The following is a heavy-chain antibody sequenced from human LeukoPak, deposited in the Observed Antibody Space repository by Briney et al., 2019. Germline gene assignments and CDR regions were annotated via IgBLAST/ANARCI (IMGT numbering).Heavy chain of an antibody. CDR2: ISAYNGNT. J-gene: IGHJ4*02. V-gene: IGHV1-18*01. Sequence: ASVRVSCTASGYTFTSYGISWVRQAPGQGLEWMGWISAYNGNTNYAQKLQGRVTMTTDTSTSTAYMELRSLRSDDTAVYYCARERAKLLWFGELESGLDYWGQGTLVTVSS. CDR3: ARERAKLLWFGELESGLDY. D-gene: IGHD3-10*01. CDR1: GYTFTSYG.